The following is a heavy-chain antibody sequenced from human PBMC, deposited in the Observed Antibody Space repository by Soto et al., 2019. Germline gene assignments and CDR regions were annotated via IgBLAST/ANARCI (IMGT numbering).Heavy chain of an antibody. CDR1: GGSISSYY. J-gene: IGHJ5*02. CDR2: IYYSGST. CDR3: ARDLFYYGDYPWNWFDP. V-gene: IGHV4-59*01. D-gene: IGHD4-17*01. Sequence: SETLSLTCTVSGGSISSYYWSWIRQPPGKGLEWIGYIYYSGSTNYNPSLKSRVTISVDTSKNQFSLKLSSVTAADTAVYYCARDLFYYGDYPWNWFDPWGQGTLVTVSS.